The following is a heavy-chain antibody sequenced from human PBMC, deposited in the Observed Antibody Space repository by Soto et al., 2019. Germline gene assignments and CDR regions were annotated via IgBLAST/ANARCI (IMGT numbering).Heavy chain of an antibody. CDR1: GYTFTSYA. J-gene: IGHJ4*02. CDR3: ARLVAATREFDY. Sequence: QVPLVQSGAEVKKPGASVKVSCKASGYTFTSYAMHWVRQAPGQRLEWMGWINAGNGNTKYSQKFQGRVTITRDTAASTAYMELSSLRSEDTAVYYCARLVAATREFDYWGQGTLVTVSS. D-gene: IGHD2-15*01. V-gene: IGHV1-3*01. CDR2: INAGNGNT.